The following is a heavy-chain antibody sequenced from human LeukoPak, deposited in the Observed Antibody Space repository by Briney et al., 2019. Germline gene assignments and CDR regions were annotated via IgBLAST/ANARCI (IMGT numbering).Heavy chain of an antibody. CDR2: ISSSSRYI. Sequence: GGALRLSCAASGFTFSSYSMNWVRQAPGKGGEGVSSISSSSRYIYYADSVKGRFTISRDNAKNSLYLQMNSLRAEDTAVYYCAREGVEQQLIPDYWGQGTLVTVSS. V-gene: IGHV3-21*01. CDR1: GFTFSSYS. D-gene: IGHD6-13*01. J-gene: IGHJ4*02. CDR3: AREGVEQQLIPDY.